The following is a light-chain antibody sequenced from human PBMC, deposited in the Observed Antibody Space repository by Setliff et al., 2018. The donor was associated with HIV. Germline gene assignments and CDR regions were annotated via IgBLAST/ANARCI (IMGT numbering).Light chain of an antibody. CDR1: SSDIGTYNL. V-gene: IGLV2-23*01. J-gene: IGLJ2*01. Sequence: QSALTQPASVSGSPGQSITISCTGTSSDIGTYNLVSWYQQYPGKAPKLMIYDDSKRPSGLSNRFSGSKSGNTASLTISGLQAEDGADYYCCSYAGSATWVFGGGTKVTV. CDR3: CSYAGSATWV. CDR2: DDS.